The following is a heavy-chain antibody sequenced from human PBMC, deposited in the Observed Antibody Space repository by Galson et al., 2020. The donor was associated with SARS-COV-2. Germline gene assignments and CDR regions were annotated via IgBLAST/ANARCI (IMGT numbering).Heavy chain of an antibody. CDR3: ARVSGGARPLYYMDV. Sequence: GESLKISCAASGFTFSDYNMKWVRQAPGKGLEWVSSISSSTRYIYYADSLKGRFTISRDNAKNSLFLQMNSLRAEDTAVYYCARVSGGARPLYYMDVWGKGTTVTVSS. J-gene: IGHJ6*03. D-gene: IGHD3-3*01. CDR1: GFTFSDYN. CDR2: ISSSTRYI. V-gene: IGHV3-21*01.